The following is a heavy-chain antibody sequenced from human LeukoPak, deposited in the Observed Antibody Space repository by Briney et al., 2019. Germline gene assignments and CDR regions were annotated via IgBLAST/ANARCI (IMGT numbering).Heavy chain of an antibody. V-gene: IGHV1-2*02. CDR2: IGPHSSAT. CDR3: AREANALLSKDFDY. D-gene: IGHD2/OR15-2a*01. CDR1: GFIFTDYY. J-gene: IGHJ4*02. Sequence: ASMKVSCKSSGFIFTDYYIHWVRQAPGQGLEWMGYIGPHSSATSSPQEFQGRVTMTRDTSMSTAYMELTRLTSDDTAVYYCAREANALLSKDFDYWGQGTLVTVSS.